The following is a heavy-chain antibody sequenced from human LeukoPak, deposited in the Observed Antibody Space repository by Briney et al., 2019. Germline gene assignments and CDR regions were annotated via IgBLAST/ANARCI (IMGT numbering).Heavy chain of an antibody. Sequence: TPETLSLTCAVYGGSFSGYYWSWIRQPPGKGLEWIGEINHSGSTNSNPSLKSRVTISVDTSKNQFSLKLSSVTAADTAVYYYARVGGMRPAAAKVLRANWFDPWGQGTLVTVSS. D-gene: IGHD6-13*01. V-gene: IGHV4-34*01. J-gene: IGHJ5*02. CDR3: ARVGGMRPAAAKVLRANWFDP. CDR2: INHSGST. CDR1: GGSFSGYY.